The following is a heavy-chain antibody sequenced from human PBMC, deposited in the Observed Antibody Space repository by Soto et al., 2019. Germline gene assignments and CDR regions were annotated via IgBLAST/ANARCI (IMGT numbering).Heavy chain of an antibody. CDR3: ARQVPDILTGYSHNGWFDP. Sequence: PLETLSLTCTVSGGTISTYDLNWIRQPPRKGLEWIGYIYYSGSINYDPSLRSRVTLSVDTSKNQFSLKLSSVTAADTAVYYCARQVPDILTGYSHNGWFDPWGQGTLVTVSS. CDR1: GGTISTYD. CDR2: IYYSGSI. D-gene: IGHD3-9*01. J-gene: IGHJ5*02. V-gene: IGHV4-59*08.